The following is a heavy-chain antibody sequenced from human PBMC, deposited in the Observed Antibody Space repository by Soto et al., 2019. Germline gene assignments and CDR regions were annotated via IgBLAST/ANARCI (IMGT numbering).Heavy chain of an antibody. CDR1: GGSISSTNYF. V-gene: IGHV4-39*01. Sequence: QLQLQESGPRLVKPSETLSLTCTVSGGSISSTNYFWGCIRQPPGKGLEWIGSIHYSGSTYYNPSLKSRVTVSADTSKNQFSLKLTSVTAADTAVYYCARQRDYYDTSGDSYFDYWGQGTLVTVSS. CDR3: ARQRDYYDTSGDSYFDY. J-gene: IGHJ4*02. D-gene: IGHD3-22*01. CDR2: IHYSGST.